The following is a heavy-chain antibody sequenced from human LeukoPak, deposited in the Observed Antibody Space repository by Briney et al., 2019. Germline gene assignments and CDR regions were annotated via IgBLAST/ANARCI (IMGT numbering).Heavy chain of an antibody. J-gene: IGHJ3*02. CDR1: GFTFSNHA. CDR2: ISDDGTSK. D-gene: IGHD2-2*03. V-gene: IGHV3-30*04. CDR3: AGVDDLDAFDI. Sequence: PGGSLRLSCAASGFTFSNHAMHWVRQGPGKGLEWVAVISDDGTSKFYADSVKGRFTISRDNSKNTLFLQINSLRPEDTAVYYCAGVDDLDAFDIWGQGTLVTVSS.